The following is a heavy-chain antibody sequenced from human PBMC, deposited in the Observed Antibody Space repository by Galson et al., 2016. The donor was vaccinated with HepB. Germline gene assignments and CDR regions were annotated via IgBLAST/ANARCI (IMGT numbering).Heavy chain of an antibody. CDR2: TSYDRTTN. V-gene: IGHV3-30*03. CDR3: AREGDSSGPPYPFWYFDL. Sequence: SLRLSCAGSGFTFKTYGIHWVRQAPGKGLEWVAGTSYDRTTNDYVDSEEGRFTVSRDNSNNMLHLQMNSLRLEDKAVYFCAREGDSSGPPYPFWYFDLWGRGTLVTVSS. CDR1: GFTFKTYG. D-gene: IGHD6-19*01. J-gene: IGHJ2*01.